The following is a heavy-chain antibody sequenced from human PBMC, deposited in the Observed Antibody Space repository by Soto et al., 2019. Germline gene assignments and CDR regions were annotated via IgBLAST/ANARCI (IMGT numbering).Heavy chain of an antibody. J-gene: IGHJ6*02. CDR2: ISISSGYI. V-gene: IGHV3-21*01. D-gene: IGHD3-16*02. CDR3: ARAPLLSSRHVNSLYYYGMDV. Sequence: EVQLVESGEGLVKPGGSLRLSCAASGFAFNSHSMTWVRQAPGKGLEWVSSISISSGYIYYADSVRGRFTISRDNSKNSLSLEMNSLRVDDTAVYFCARAPLLSSRHVNSLYYYGMDVWGPGTTVTVAS. CDR1: GFAFNSHS.